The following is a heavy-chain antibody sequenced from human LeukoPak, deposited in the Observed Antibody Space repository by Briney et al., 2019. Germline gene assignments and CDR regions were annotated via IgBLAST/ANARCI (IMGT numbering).Heavy chain of an antibody. Sequence: GGSLRLSCAASGLTFSSYSMSWVRQAPGKGLEWVANIKQDGSDKYYVDSVKGRFTISRDNAKNSLYLQMNSLRAEDTAVYFCARKGEVTAPTKNAFDIWGQGTMVTVSS. V-gene: IGHV3-7*01. J-gene: IGHJ3*02. D-gene: IGHD2-21*02. CDR3: ARKGEVTAPTKNAFDI. CDR2: IKQDGSDK. CDR1: GLTFSSYS.